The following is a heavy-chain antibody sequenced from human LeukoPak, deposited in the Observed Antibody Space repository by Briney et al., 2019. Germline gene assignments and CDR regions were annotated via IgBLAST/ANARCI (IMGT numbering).Heavy chain of an antibody. V-gene: IGHV1-46*01. Sequence: ASVKVSCKASGYSFTTYHIHWVRQAPGQGLEWMGIIKDSGTTIRPQKCQGRVTMTRDTSTSTVYMEVSSLRSEDTAVYYCARESPHTFYFDYWGQGTLVTVP. CDR2: IKDSGTT. D-gene: IGHD3-16*01. CDR3: ARESPHTFYFDY. CDR1: GYSFTTYH. J-gene: IGHJ4*02.